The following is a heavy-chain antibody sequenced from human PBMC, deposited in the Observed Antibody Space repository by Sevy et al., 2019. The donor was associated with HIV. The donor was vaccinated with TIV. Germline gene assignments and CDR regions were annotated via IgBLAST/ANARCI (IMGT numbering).Heavy chain of an antibody. D-gene: IGHD2-21*01. V-gene: IGHV3-11*01. CDR3: ARGAHYDGGDWGFDY. CDR1: GFIFSDYY. CDR2: VSRGGCTI. Sequence: GGSLRLSCAASGFIFSDYYMAWVRQAPGKGLEWISYVSRGGCTIYYADSVEGRFSMSRDDAKDSLFLQMDSLRAEDTAVYYCARGAHYDGGDWGFDYWGQGALVTVSS. J-gene: IGHJ4*02.